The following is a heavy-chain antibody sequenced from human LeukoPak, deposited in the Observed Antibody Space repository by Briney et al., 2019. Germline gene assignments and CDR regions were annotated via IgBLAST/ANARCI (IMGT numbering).Heavy chain of an antibody. D-gene: IGHD2-15*01. J-gene: IGHJ6*02. Sequence: PGGSLRLSCAASGFTFSSYGMHWVRQAPGKGREWVAVIWYDGSNKYYADSVKGRFNISRDNSKNTLYLQMNSLRAEDTAVYSCARGDLVVDKYYYYGMDVWGQGTTVTVSS. V-gene: IGHV3-33*01. CDR3: ARGDLVVDKYYYYGMDV. CDR1: GFTFSSYG. CDR2: IWYDGSNK.